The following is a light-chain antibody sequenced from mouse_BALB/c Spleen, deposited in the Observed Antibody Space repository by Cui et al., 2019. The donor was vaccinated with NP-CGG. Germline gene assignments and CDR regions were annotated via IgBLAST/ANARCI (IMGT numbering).Light chain of an antibody. CDR2: GTN. CDR3: ALWYSNHWV. CDR1: TGAVTTSNY. V-gene: IGLV1*01. Sequence: QAVVTQESALITSPGETVTLTCRSSTGAVTTSNYANWVQEKPDHLFTGLIGGTNNRVPGVPARFSGSLIGDKAALTITGAQTEDEAIYFCALWYSNHWVFGGGTKLTAL. J-gene: IGLJ1*01.